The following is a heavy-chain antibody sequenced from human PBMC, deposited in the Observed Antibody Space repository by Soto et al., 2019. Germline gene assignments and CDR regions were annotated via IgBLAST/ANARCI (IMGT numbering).Heavy chain of an antibody. V-gene: IGHV4-4*02. CDR3: ARGIEGWYQGRYYYGMDV. Sequence: SETLSLTCALSGGSISSANWWSWVRQPPGKGLEWIGEIYHGGNTNYNPSLKSRVTISVDKSKNQFSLKLSSVTAADTAVYYCARGIEGWYQGRYYYGMDVWGQGTTVTVS. J-gene: IGHJ6*02. CDR1: GGSISSANW. D-gene: IGHD6-19*01. CDR2: IYHGGNT.